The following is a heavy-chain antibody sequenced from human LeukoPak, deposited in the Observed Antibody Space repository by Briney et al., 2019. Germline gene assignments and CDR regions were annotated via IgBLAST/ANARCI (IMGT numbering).Heavy chain of an antibody. CDR2: IYYSGST. CDR1: GGSISSGGYY. D-gene: IGHD3-22*01. CDR3: ARGRYYDSSGYFDY. V-gene: IGHV4-31*03. J-gene: IGHJ4*02. Sequence: SETLSLTCTVSGGSISSGGYYWSWIRQHPGQGLEWIVYIYYSGSTYYNPSLKSRVTISVDTSKNQFSLKLSSVTAADTAVYYCARGRYYDSSGYFDYWGQGTLVTVSS.